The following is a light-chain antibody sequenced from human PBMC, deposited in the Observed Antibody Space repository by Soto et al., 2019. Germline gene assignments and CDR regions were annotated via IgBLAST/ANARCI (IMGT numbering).Light chain of an antibody. V-gene: IGLV2-14*01. J-gene: IGLJ3*02. Sequence: QSALTQPASVSGSPGQSITISCTGTSSDVGGYNFVSWYQQHPGKAPRLIIYEVNNRPSGVSDRFSGSKSGNTASLTISGLQAEDEADYYCSSYTLRCTLVLFGGGTKLTVL. CDR3: SSYTLRCTLVL. CDR2: EVN. CDR1: SSDVGGYNF.